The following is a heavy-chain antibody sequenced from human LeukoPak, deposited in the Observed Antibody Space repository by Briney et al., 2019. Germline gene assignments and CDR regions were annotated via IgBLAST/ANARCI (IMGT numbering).Heavy chain of an antibody. J-gene: IGHJ4*02. D-gene: IGHD3-10*01. V-gene: IGHV1-2*02. CDR2: INPNSGGT. CDR1: GYTFTGYY. Sequence: ASVKVSCKASGYTFTGYYMHWVRQAPGQGLEWMGWINPNSGGTNYAQKLQGRVTMTRDPSISTAYMELSRLRSDDTAVYYCARTRIGLWFGELFCFDYWGQGTLVTVSS. CDR3: ARTRIGLWFGELFCFDY.